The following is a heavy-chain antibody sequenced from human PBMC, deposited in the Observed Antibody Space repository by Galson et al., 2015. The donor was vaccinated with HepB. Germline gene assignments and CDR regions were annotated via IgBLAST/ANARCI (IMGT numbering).Heavy chain of an antibody. CDR3: ARAPYDFWSGYYMSGSCDY. D-gene: IGHD3-3*01. V-gene: IGHV1-18*01. Sequence: QSGAEVKKPGPSVKVSCKASGYTFTSYGISWVRQAPGQGLEWMGWISAYNGNTNYAQKLQGRVTMTTDTSTSTAYMELRSLRSDDTAVYYCARAPYDFWSGYYMSGSCDYWGQGTLVTVSS. CDR2: ISAYNGNT. CDR1: GYTFTSYG. J-gene: IGHJ4*02.